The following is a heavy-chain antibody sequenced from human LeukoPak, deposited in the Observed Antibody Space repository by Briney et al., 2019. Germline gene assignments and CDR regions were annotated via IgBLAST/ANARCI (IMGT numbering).Heavy chain of an antibody. CDR1: GYTFTSYD. CDR3: ARVHSRGIQPVGY. D-gene: IGHD5-18*01. J-gene: IGHJ4*02. V-gene: IGHV1-8*01. Sequence: GASVTVSFTASGYTFTSYDINWVRQATGQGLEWMGWMNPNSGNTGYAQKFQGRVTMTRNTSISTAYMELSSLRSEDTAVYYCARVHSRGIQPVGYWGQGTLVTVSS. CDR2: MNPNSGNT.